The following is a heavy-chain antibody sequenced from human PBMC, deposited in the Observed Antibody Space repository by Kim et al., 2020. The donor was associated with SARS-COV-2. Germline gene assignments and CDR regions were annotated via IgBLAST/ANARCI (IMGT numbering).Heavy chain of an antibody. CDR1: GGSISSSSYY. CDR3: ARLGPRWEWLAHRYYFDY. J-gene: IGHJ4*02. CDR2: IYYSGST. D-gene: IGHD6-19*01. V-gene: IGHV4-39*01. Sequence: SETLSLTCTVSGGSISSSSYYWGWIRQPPGKGLEWIGSIYYSGSTYYNPSLKSRVTISVDTSKNQFSLKLSSVTAADTAVYYCARLGPRWEWLAHRYYFDYWGQGTLVTVSS.